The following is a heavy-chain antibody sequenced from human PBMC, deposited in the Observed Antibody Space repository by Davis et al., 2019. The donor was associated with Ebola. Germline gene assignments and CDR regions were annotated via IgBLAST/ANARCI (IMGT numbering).Heavy chain of an antibody. CDR2: INADNGNT. D-gene: IGHD5-18*01. Sequence: AASVKVSCKASGYTFHSYAMHWVRQAPGQRLEWMGWINADNGNTRYPQKFQGRVTITRDTSASTAYMELSSLRSEDTAVYYCAGGSRGYSYAYWGQGTLVTVSS. CDR1: GYTFHSYA. J-gene: IGHJ4*02. V-gene: IGHV1-3*01. CDR3: AGGSRGYSYAY.